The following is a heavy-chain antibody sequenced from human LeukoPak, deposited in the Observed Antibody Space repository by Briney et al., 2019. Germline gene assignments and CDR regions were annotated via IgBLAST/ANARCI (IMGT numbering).Heavy chain of an antibody. V-gene: IGHV3-21*01. CDR1: GFTFSIYS. CDR3: GKDLLCDSSAWYLTPIDY. Sequence: PGGALRVSSAASGFTFSIYSMNWVRQAPGKGLECVSSISSSSSYIYYADSVKGRFTISRDTTTNTLYLQINSLRAEDTAVYYCGKDLLCDSSAWYLTPIDYWGQGTLVTVSS. CDR2: ISSSSSYI. D-gene: IGHD6-19*01. J-gene: IGHJ4*02.